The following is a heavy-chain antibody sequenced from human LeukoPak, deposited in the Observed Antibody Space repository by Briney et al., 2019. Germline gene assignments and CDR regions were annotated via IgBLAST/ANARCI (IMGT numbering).Heavy chain of an antibody. CDR2: ISAYNGNT. J-gene: IGHJ4*02. CDR3: ARVGNYDILTGYYTNFDY. V-gene: IGHV1-18*01. CDR1: GYTFTSYG. D-gene: IGHD3-9*01. Sequence: GASVKVSCKASGYTFTSYGTSWVRQAPGQGLEWMGWISAYNGNTNYAQKLQGRVTMTTDTSTSTAYMELRSLRSDDTAVYYCARVGNYDILTGYYTNFDYWGQGTLVTVSS.